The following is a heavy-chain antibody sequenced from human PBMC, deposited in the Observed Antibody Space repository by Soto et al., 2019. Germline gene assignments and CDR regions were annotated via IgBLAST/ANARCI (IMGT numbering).Heavy chain of an antibody. V-gene: IGHV3-33*01. CDR1: GFTFSSYG. J-gene: IGHJ6*02. D-gene: IGHD6-13*01. CDR2: IWYDGSNK. Sequence: GGSLRLSCAASGFTFSSYGMHWVRQATGKGLEWVAVIWYDGSNKYYADSVKGRFTISRDNSKNTLYLQMNSLRAEDTAVYYCARDTHSSSWYVSPDYGMVVWGQGTTVTVSS. CDR3: ARDTHSSSWYVSPDYGMVV.